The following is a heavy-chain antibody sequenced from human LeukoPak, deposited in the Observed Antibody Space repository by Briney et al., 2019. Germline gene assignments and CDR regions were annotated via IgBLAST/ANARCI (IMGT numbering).Heavy chain of an antibody. CDR3: ARWDGYYGSGSSYYYMDV. CDR1: GCFFTTDW. CDR2: IYAGDSDN. D-gene: IGHD3-10*01. V-gene: IGHV5-51*01. J-gene: IGHJ6*03. Sequence: GEFRQFSGECSGCFFTTDWIWGGRGLAGKGVEVMGIIYAGDSDNKYSPSFQGQVTISAAKSISTASLQWSSLKASDTAMYYCARWDGYYGSGSSYYYMDVWGKGTTVTVSS.